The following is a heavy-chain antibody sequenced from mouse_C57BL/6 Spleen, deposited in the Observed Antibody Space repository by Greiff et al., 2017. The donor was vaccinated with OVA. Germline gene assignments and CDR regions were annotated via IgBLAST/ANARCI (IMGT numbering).Heavy chain of an antibody. CDR2: IDPSDSYN. Sequence: QVQLQQPGAELVMPGASVKLSCKASGYTFTSYWMHWVKQRPGQGLEWIGEIDPSDSYNNYNQKFKGKSTLTVDKSSSTTYIQHSSLTSDESAVYYCARYLGETPNYCSDYYFDYWGQGTTLTVSS. D-gene: IGHD2-12*01. CDR3: ARYLGETPNYCSDYYFDY. CDR1: GYTFTSYW. V-gene: IGHV1-69*01. J-gene: IGHJ2*01.